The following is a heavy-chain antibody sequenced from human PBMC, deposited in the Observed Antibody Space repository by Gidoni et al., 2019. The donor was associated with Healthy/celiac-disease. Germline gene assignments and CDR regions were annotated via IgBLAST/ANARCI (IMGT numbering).Heavy chain of an antibody. CDR2: ISSSSSYI. CDR1: GFTFSSYG. J-gene: IGHJ6*02. D-gene: IGHD6-19*01. V-gene: IGHV3-21*01. Sequence: EVQLVESGGGLVKPGGSLSLSCAASGFTFSSYGMNWVRQAPGKGLEWVSSISSSSSYIYYADSVKGRFTISRDNAKNSLYLQMNSLRAEDTAVYYCARDGTSFLAVAGTDYYYGMDVWGQGTTVTVSS. CDR3: ARDGTSFLAVAGTDYYYGMDV.